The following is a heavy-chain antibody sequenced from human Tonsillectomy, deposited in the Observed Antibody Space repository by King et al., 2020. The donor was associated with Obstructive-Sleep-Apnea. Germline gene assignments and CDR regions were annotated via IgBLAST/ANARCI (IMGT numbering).Heavy chain of an antibody. CDR2: IYYSGGT. CDR3: ARGGYSYGFWYF. Sequence: QVQLQESGPGLVKPSETLSLTCTVSGGSISSSSYYWGWIRQPPGKGLEWIGSIYYSGGTYYNPSLESRVTISVDSSKNQFSLKVTSVTAADTAVYYCARGGYSYGFWYFWGQGTLVTVSS. V-gene: IGHV4-39*07. CDR1: GGSISSSSYY. D-gene: IGHD5-18*01. J-gene: IGHJ4*02.